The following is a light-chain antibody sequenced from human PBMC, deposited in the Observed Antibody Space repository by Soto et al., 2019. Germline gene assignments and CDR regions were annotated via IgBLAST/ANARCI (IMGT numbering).Light chain of an antibody. CDR3: SSYTSSSTL. CDR2: EVS. J-gene: IGLJ1*01. CDR1: SSDVGSYNY. Sequence: QSALTQPASVSGSPGQSITISCAGTSSDVGSYNYVSWYQQHPGKAPKLMIYEVSNRPSGVSSRFSGSKSGNTASLTISGLQAEDEPDYYCSSYTSSSTLFGTGTTVTVL. V-gene: IGLV2-14*01.